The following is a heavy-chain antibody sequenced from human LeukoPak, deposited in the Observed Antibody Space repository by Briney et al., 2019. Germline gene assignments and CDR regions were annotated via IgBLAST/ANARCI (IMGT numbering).Heavy chain of an antibody. J-gene: IGHJ4*02. Sequence: GGSLRLSCAASGFTFSSYRMSWVRQTPGKGLEWVSRVSASGGRTYYADSVKGRFTISRDNSKNTMSLQMNNLRADDTAVYFCAKSYASGSFYDYWGQGTLVTVSS. CDR3: AKSYASGSFYDY. D-gene: IGHD3-10*01. V-gene: IGHV3-23*01. CDR2: VSASGGRT. CDR1: GFTFSSYR.